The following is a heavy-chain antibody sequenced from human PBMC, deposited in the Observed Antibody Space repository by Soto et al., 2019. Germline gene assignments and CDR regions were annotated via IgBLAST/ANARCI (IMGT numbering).Heavy chain of an antibody. D-gene: IGHD3-10*01. CDR3: ARQKVLLFLPDC. CDR2: ISIHSGKT. V-gene: IGHV1-18*01. CDR1: GFPFSDSG. Sequence: VQLVQSGGEMKKPGASVKVSCKASGFPFSDSGIAWVRQAPGQGLEWMAWISIHSGKTTYAQALQDRVTLTTDTSTNTAYLELRGLRSDDTAVYYCARQKVLLFLPDCWGQGTLVTVSS. J-gene: IGHJ4*02.